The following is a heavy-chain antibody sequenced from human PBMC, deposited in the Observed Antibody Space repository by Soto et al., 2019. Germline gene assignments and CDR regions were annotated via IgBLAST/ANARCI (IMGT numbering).Heavy chain of an antibody. CDR2: IYYSGST. V-gene: IGHV4-61*01. CDR3: ASWTGGGFDY. D-gene: IGHD3-16*01. Sequence: SETLCLTCTVSGGSVSSGSYYWSWIRQPPGKGLEWIGYIYYSGSTNYNPSLKSRVTISVDTSKNQFSLKLSSVTAADTAVYYCASWTGGGFDYWGQGTLVTVSS. CDR1: GGSVSSGSYY. J-gene: IGHJ4*02.